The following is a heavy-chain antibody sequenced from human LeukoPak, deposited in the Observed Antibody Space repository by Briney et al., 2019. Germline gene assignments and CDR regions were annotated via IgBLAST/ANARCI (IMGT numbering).Heavy chain of an antibody. CDR1: GYSFSSYD. Sequence: DSVTLSCNASGYSFSSYDINWGRQPTGQGLEWRRWMNPNSGNTGYAQKFQGRVTMTRNTSISTAYMELSSLRSADTAVYYCARGRGQTSVVAATHVLDPWGQGTLVTVSS. D-gene: IGHD2-15*01. J-gene: IGHJ5*02. CDR3: ARGRGQTSVVAATHVLDP. CDR2: MNPNSGNT. V-gene: IGHV1-8*01.